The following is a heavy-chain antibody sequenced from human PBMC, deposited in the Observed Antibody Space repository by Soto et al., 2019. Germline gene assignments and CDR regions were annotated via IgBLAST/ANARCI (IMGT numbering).Heavy chain of an antibody. CDR3: AKAVTTIHYYYYGMDV. Sequence: GGSLRLSCAASGFTFSSYAMSWVRQAPGKGLEWVSAISGSGGSTYYADSVKGRFTISRDNSKNTLYLQMNSLRAEDTAVYYCAKAVTTIHYYYYGMDVWGQGTTVTVSS. J-gene: IGHJ6*02. CDR2: ISGSGGST. V-gene: IGHV3-23*01. D-gene: IGHD4-4*01. CDR1: GFTFSSYA.